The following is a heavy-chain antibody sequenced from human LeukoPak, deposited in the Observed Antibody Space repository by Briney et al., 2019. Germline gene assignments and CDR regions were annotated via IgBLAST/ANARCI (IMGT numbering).Heavy chain of an antibody. Sequence: GGSLRLSCAASGFTFSSYSMSWVRQAPGKGLEWVSAISGSGGSTYYADSVKGRFTISRDNSKNTLYLQMNSLRAEDTAVYYCARVPLAYCGGDCYVHFDYWGQGTLATVSS. CDR2: ISGSGGST. CDR1: GFTFSSYS. V-gene: IGHV3-23*01. CDR3: ARVPLAYCGGDCYVHFDY. J-gene: IGHJ4*02. D-gene: IGHD2-21*02.